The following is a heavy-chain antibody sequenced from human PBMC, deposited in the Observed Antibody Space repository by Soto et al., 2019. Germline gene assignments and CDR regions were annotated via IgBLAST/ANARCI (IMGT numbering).Heavy chain of an antibody. CDR3: AKNGQPPYYYYGMDV. J-gene: IGHJ6*02. CDR1: GYTFSRYG. Sequence: QGQLVQSGPEVKKPGASVKVSCKASGYTFSRYGISWVRQAPGQGLEWMGWVSGYNGDTKYAQKVQGRVTMTVDTSTYTAYKELMSLTSDDTAKYYCAKNGQPPYYYYGMDVWGQGTTVTVSS. CDR2: VSGYNGDT. D-gene: IGHD2-8*01. V-gene: IGHV1-18*01.